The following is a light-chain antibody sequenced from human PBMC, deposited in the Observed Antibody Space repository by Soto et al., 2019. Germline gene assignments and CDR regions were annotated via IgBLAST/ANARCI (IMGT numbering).Light chain of an antibody. CDR1: SSDIGGYNY. J-gene: IGLJ2*01. CDR2: GVS. Sequence: QSALTQPASVSGSPGQSITISCTGTSSDIGGYNYVSWYQQHPGKAPKLMIYGVSNRPSGVSGRFSGSKSGNTASLTISGLQAEDEADYYGNSYRSSITPVVFGGGTKLTVL. V-gene: IGLV2-14*01. CDR3: NSYRSSITPVV.